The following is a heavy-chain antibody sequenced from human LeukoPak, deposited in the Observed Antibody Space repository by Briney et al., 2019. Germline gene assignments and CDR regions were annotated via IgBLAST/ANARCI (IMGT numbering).Heavy chain of an antibody. CDR1: GGSISSGSYF. D-gene: IGHD5-24*01. CDR2: IDYSGST. CDR3: ARSRDAYTPFGY. J-gene: IGHJ4*02. V-gene: IGHV4-39*01. Sequence: PSETLSLTCTVSGGSISSGSYFWGWIRQPPGKGLEWIVNIDYSGSTYYNPSLKSRVTISVDTSKNQFSLSLSSVTVADTAVFYCARSRDAYTPFGYWGQGTLVTVSS.